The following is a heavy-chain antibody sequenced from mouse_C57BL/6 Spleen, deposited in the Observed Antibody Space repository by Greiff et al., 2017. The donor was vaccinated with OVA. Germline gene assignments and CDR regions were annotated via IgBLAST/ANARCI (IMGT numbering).Heavy chain of an antibody. CDR3: GSVFADYDEFAY. CDR1: GYTFTSYW. Sequence: QVQLQQPGAELVKPGASVKLSCKASGYTFTSYWMQWVKQRPGQGLEWIGEIYPSDSYTNYNQKFKGKATLTVDTSSSTAYMQRSSLTSEDSAVYYCGSVFADYDEFAYWGQGTLVTVSA. D-gene: IGHD2-4*01. J-gene: IGHJ3*01. V-gene: IGHV1-50*01. CDR2: IYPSDSYT.